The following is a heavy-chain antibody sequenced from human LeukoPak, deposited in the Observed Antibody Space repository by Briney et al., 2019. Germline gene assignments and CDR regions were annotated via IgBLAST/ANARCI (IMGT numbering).Heavy chain of an antibody. CDR2: IYYSGST. Sequence: KASETLSLTCTVSGDSIRSSSYYWAWIRQPPGKGLEWIGTIYYSGSTYYNPSLKSRVTISVDTSKNQFSLKLSSVTAADTAVYYCARHAHSIAAAGALDYWGQGTLVTVSS. V-gene: IGHV4-39*01. J-gene: IGHJ4*02. CDR1: GDSIRSSSYY. CDR3: ARHAHSIAAAGALDY. D-gene: IGHD6-13*01.